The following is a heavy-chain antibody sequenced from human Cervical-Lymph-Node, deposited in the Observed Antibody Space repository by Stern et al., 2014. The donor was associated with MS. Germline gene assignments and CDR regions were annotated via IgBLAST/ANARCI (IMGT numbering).Heavy chain of an antibody. CDR3: ATTRWDLFTWNWFDP. D-gene: IGHD1-26*01. Sequence: VQLVESGPGLVKPSQTLSLTCTVSGGSISSSGYYWSWIRQPADKGLEWIGRIHDSGSTYYNPSLKSRVTISMDTAQNQFSLKLPPGPAADTAVYYCATTRWDLFTWNWFDPWGQGTLVTVSS. CDR2: IHDSGST. V-gene: IGHV4-61*02. J-gene: IGHJ5*02. CDR1: GGSISSSGYY.